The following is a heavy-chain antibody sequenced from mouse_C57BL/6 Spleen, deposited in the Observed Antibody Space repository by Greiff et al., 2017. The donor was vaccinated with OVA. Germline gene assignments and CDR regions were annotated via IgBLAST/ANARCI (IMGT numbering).Heavy chain of an antibody. J-gene: IGHJ2*01. Sequence: QVQLQQPGAELVMPGASVKLSCKASGYTFTSYWMHWVKQRPGQGLEWIGEIDPSDSYTNYNQKFKGKSTLTVDKSSSTAYMQLSSLTSEDSAVYYCARNFGVPYYVDYWGQGTTLTVSS. CDR3: ARNFGVPYYVDY. V-gene: IGHV1-69*01. CDR1: GYTFTSYW. CDR2: IDPSDSYT.